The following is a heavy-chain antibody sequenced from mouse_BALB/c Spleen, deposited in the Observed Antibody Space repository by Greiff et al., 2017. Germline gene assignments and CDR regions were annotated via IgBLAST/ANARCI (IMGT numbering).Heavy chain of an antibody. CDR2: ISSGGGST. J-gene: IGHJ2*01. V-gene: IGHV5-12-1*01. Sequence: EVKVVESGGGLVKPGGSLKLSCAASGFAFSSYDMSWVRQTPEKRLEWVAYISSGGGSTYYPDTVKGRFTISRDNAKNTLYLQMSSLKSEDTAMYYCASVYYGNYVYFDYWGQGTTLTVSS. CDR1: GFAFSSYD. CDR3: ASVYYGNYVYFDY. D-gene: IGHD2-1*01.